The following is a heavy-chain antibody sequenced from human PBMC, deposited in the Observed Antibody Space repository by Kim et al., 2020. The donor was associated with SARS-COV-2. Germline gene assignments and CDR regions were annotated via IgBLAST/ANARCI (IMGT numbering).Heavy chain of an antibody. V-gene: IGHV3-23*01. CDR3: ANPPVGARDY. CDR2: ST. J-gene: IGHJ4*02. D-gene: IGHD1-26*01. Sequence: STNYADSGEGRLTNRRDKTKNTLYLQLNSLRAEETAVYYCANPPVGARDYWAQGTLVTVSS.